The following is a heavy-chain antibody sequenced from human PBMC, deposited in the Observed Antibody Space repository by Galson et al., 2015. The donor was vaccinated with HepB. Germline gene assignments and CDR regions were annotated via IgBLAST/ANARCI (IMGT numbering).Heavy chain of an antibody. CDR3: ARSISQYYDFWSGYKGWAFDI. CDR1: GYTFTSYG. Sequence: SVKVSCKASGYTFTSYGISWVRQAPGQGLEWMGWISAYNGNTNYAQELQGRVTMTTDTSTSTAYMELRSLRSDDTAVYYCARSISQYYDFWSGYKGWAFDIWGQGTTVTVSS. J-gene: IGHJ3*02. CDR2: ISAYNGNT. V-gene: IGHV1-18*01. D-gene: IGHD3-3*01.